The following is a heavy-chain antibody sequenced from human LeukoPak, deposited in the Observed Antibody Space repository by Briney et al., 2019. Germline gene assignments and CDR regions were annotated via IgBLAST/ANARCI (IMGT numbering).Heavy chain of an antibody. CDR1: GFTFSSYS. D-gene: IGHD2-21*01. J-gene: IGHJ4*02. V-gene: IGHV3-21*01. CDR2: ISSSSSYI. CDR3: ARDYESYSLLFDY. Sequence: GGSLRLSCAASGFTFSSYSMKWVRQAPGKGLEWVSSISSSSSYIYYADSVKGRFTISRDNAKNSLYLQMNSLRAEDTAVYYCARDYESYSLLFDYWGQGTLVTVSS.